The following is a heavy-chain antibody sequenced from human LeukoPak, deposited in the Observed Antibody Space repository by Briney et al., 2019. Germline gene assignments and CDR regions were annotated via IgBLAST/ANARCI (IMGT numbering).Heavy chain of an antibody. D-gene: IGHD2-2*01. Sequence: ASVKVSCKASGYTFTNYYIHWVRQAPGQGLEWMGIINPTGDSTSYAQNFQARVTMTRDTSTNTVHMELSSLRSEDTAVYYCARHPSPQLHHSDYWGQGTLVTVSS. V-gene: IGHV1-46*01. J-gene: IGHJ4*02. CDR1: GYTFTNYY. CDR3: ARHPSPQLHHSDY. CDR2: INPTGDST.